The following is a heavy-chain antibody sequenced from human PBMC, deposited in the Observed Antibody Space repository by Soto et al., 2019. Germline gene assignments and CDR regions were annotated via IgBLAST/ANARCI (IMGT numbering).Heavy chain of an antibody. J-gene: IGHJ4*02. V-gene: IGHV1-3*01. D-gene: IGHD2-21*01. CDR3: ARGGIPPFEY. Sequence: QVHLVQSGAEVKKPGASVRVSCKASGYNFTDNRIHWLRQAPGQRLEWMGWIRPGSGKAQYSEKFLGRVTITRDTSATTAHMELSSLSSDDTALYYCARGGIPPFEYWGQGTLVTVSS. CDR2: IRPGSGKA. CDR1: GYNFTDNR.